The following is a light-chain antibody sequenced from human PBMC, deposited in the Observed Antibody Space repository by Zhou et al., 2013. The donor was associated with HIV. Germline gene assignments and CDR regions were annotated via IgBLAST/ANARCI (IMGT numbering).Light chain of an antibody. CDR1: QSVDSSF. CDR2: GAS. CDR3: QQYASSPRT. J-gene: IGKJ1*01. V-gene: IGKV3-20*01. Sequence: IVLTQSPGTLSLSPGERATLSCRASQSVDSSFLAWYQQKPGQPPRLLIYGASSRAPGIPDRFSGSGSGTDFTLTISRLEPEDFAVYSCQQYASSPRTFGQGTKVEIK.